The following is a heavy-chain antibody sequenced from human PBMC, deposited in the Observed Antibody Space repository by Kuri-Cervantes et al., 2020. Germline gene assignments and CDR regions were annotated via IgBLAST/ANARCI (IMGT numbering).Heavy chain of an antibody. J-gene: IGHJ4*02. Sequence: GGSLRLSCAASGFTFSDYYMSWIRQAPGKGLEWVSYISGRDSTIHYADSVKGRFTISRDNSKNTLYLQMNSLRAEDTAVYYCARDRVTMIVVAAFDYWGQGTLVTVSS. V-gene: IGHV3-11*04. CDR1: GFTFSDYY. CDR2: ISGRDSTI. D-gene: IGHD3-22*01. CDR3: ARDRVTMIVVAAFDY.